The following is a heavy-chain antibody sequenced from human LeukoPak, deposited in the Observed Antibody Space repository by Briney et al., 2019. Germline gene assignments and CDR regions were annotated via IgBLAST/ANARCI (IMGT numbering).Heavy chain of an antibody. CDR2: INQDGSEK. J-gene: IGHJ4*02. V-gene: IGHV3-7*01. Sequence: GGSLRLSCGASGFTFSSYWMSWVRQAPGKGLEWVANINQDGSEKYYVDSVKGRFTVSRDNAKNSMYLRMDTLRAEDTAVYYCARERGYNYGYSGYYDQWGQGILVTVSS. CDR1: GFTFSSYW. CDR3: ARERGYNYGYSGYYDQ. D-gene: IGHD5-18*01.